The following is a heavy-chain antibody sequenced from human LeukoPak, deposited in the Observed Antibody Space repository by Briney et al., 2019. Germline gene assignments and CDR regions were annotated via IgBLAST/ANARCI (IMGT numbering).Heavy chain of an antibody. D-gene: IGHD1-7*01. CDR3: ATVAHDNWNYVLINY. Sequence: ASVKVSCKVSGYTLTELSMHWVRQAPGKGLEWMGGFDPEDGETIYAQKFQGRVTMTEDTSTDTAYMELSSLRSEDTDVYYCATVAHDNWNYVLINYWGQGTLVTVSS. V-gene: IGHV1-24*01. CDR1: GYTLTELS. CDR2: FDPEDGET. J-gene: IGHJ4*02.